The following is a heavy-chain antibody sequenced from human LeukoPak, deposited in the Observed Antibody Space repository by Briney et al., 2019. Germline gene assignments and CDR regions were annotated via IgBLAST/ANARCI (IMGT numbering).Heavy chain of an antibody. CDR1: GFTFSSYA. CDR2: IFSGGTT. J-gene: IGHJ6*02. Sequence: PGGSLRLSCEASGFTFSSYAMSWVRQAQGKGLEWVSVIFSGGTTYYADSVKGRFTISRDNSKNTLYLQMNSLRAEDTAVYYCAREGNYYDMDVWGQGTTVTVSS. CDR3: AREGNYYDMDV. V-gene: IGHV3-53*01.